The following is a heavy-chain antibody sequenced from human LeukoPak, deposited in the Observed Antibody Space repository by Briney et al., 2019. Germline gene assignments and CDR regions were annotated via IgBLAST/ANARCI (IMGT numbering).Heavy chain of an antibody. CDR3: ARVSLSNSRDY. CDR1: GFSLSSYW. D-gene: IGHD2-2*01. Sequence: GGSLRLSCAASGFSLSSYWMSWVRQAPGKGLEWVATIKQDGSEKYFVDSVKGRFTISRDNAKNSLYLQMNSLRAEDTAVYYCARVSLSNSRDYWGQGTLVTVSS. J-gene: IGHJ4*02. V-gene: IGHV3-7*01. CDR2: IKQDGSEK.